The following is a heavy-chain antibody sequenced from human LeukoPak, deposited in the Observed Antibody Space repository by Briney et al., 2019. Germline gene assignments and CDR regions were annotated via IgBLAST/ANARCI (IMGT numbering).Heavy chain of an antibody. V-gene: IGHV3-23*01. Sequence: GGSLRLSCAASGFTFSSYAMSWVRQAPGKGLEWVSAISGSGGSTYYADSVKGRFTISRDNSKNTLYLQMNSLRAEDTAVYYCVVWGSYRPVDIWGQGTMVTVSS. J-gene: IGHJ3*02. CDR3: VVWGSYRPVDI. D-gene: IGHD3-16*02. CDR1: GFTFSSYA. CDR2: ISGSGGST.